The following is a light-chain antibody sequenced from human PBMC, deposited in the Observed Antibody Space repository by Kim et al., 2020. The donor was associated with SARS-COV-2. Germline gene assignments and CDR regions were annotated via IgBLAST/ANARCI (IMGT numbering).Light chain of an antibody. Sequence: AIRITQSPSSLSASTGDRVTITCRASQGISSYLAWYQQKPGKAPKLLIYAASTLQSGVPSRFSGSGSGTDFTLTISCLQSEDFATYYCQQYYSYPLTFVQGTRLEIK. CDR3: QQYYSYPLT. CDR1: QGISSY. J-gene: IGKJ5*01. V-gene: IGKV1-8*01. CDR2: AAS.